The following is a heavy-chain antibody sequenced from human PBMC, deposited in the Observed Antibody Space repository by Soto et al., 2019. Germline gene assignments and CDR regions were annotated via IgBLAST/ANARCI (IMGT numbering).Heavy chain of an antibody. Sequence: QLQLQESGPGLVKPSETLSLTCSVSGDSISSSSYYWGWLRQPPGKGLEWIGTINYSGSTYYNPYLKSRVTISVDTSKNQFSLKVRSVTAADTAVYYCASLYGDYVPYWGQGILVSVSS. J-gene: IGHJ4*02. D-gene: IGHD4-17*01. CDR3: ASLYGDYVPY. CDR1: GDSISSSSYY. CDR2: INYSGST. V-gene: IGHV4-39*01.